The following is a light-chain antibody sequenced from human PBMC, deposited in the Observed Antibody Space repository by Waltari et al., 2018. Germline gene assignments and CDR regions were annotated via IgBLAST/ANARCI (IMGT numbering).Light chain of an antibody. CDR2: DVL. CDR1: SNDVGAYDY. J-gene: IGLJ2*01. Sequence: QSALTQPRSVSGSPGQSVTISCTGTSNDVGAYDYVSWYQQHPGKAPKLMIYDVLKRPSGVPDRFSGSKSGNTASLTISGLQAEDESDYYCRSYAGSYNFVIFGGGTKLTVL. V-gene: IGLV2-11*01. CDR3: RSYAGSYNFVI.